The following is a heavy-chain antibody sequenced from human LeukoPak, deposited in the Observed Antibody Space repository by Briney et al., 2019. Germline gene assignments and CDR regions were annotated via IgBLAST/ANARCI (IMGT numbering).Heavy chain of an antibody. J-gene: IGHJ4*02. V-gene: IGHV1-24*01. Sequence: ASVKVSCKVSGYTLTELSMHWVRQAPGRGLEWMGGFDPEDGETIYAQKFQGRVTMTEDTSTDTAYMELSSLRSEDTAVYYCATAQGIVAARRGLRFDYWGQGTLVTVSS. CDR2: FDPEDGET. D-gene: IGHD1-26*01. CDR3: ATAQGIVAARRGLRFDY. CDR1: GYTLTELS.